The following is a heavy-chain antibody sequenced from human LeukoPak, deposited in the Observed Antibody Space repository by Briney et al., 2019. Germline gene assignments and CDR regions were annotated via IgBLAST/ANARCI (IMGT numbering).Heavy chain of an antibody. CDR1: GYTFTSYD. CDR3: ARGGEGLYYFDY. J-gene: IGHJ4*02. V-gene: IGHV1-8*01. Sequence: ASVKVSCKASGYTFTSYDINWVRQATGQGLEWMGWMNPNSGNTGYAQKFQGRATMTRNTSISTAYMELSSLRSEDTAVYYCARGGEGLYYFDYWGQGTLVTVSS. D-gene: IGHD3-16*01. CDR2: MNPNSGNT.